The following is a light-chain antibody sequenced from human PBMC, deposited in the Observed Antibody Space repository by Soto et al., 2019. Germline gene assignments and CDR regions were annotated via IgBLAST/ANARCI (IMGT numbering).Light chain of an antibody. Sequence: QSVLTQPASVSGSPGQSITISCTGTSSDVGGYHYVSWYQQYPGKAPKVIIYEVSKRPSGISNRFSSSKSGNTASLTISGLQADDEADYFCSSYRSIGSLVFGTGTKVTVL. CDR3: SSYRSIGSLV. CDR2: EVS. J-gene: IGLJ1*01. V-gene: IGLV2-14*01. CDR1: SSDVGGYHY.